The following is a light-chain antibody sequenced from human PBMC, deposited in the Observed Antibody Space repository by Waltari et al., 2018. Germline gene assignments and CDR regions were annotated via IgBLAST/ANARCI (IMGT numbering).Light chain of an antibody. CDR2: DVS. CDR1: SGDVGGSTS. V-gene: IGLV2-11*01. CDR3: CSYAANKVV. J-gene: IGLJ2*01. Sequence: QSDLTQPRSVSGFPEQSVTISCTGSSGDVGGSTSVSWYQQIPDKAPKLIIYDVSKRPSGVPDRFSGSMSDNTASLTVSGLQAEDEADYFCCSYAANKVVFGGGTRLTVL.